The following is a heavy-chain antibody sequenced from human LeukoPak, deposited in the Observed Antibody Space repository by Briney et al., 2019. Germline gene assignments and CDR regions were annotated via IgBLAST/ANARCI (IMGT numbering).Heavy chain of an antibody. Sequence: GGSLRLSCAASGFTVSSNYMSWVRQAPGKGLEWVSVIYSGGSTYHADSVKGRFTISRDNSKNTLYLQMNSLRAEDTAVYYCAGEMATIYTEYYFDYWGQGTLVTVSS. CDR2: IYSGGST. CDR1: GFTVSSNY. V-gene: IGHV3-66*02. CDR3: AGEMATIYTEYYFDY. D-gene: IGHD5-24*01. J-gene: IGHJ4*02.